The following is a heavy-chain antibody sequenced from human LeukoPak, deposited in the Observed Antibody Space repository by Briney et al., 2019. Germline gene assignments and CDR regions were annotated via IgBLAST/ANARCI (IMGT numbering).Heavy chain of an antibody. D-gene: IGHD3-9*01. CDR2: IYYSGSI. CDR3: ARVDTGYDIDYYYYMDV. V-gene: IGHV4-59*01. Sequence: SETLSLTCTVSGGSISSYYWSWVRHPPGEGLEWIWYIYYSGSINYNPSLKSRVTISVDTSKNQFSLKLSSATAADTAVYYCARVDTGYDIDYYYYMDVWGKGATVTVSS. CDR1: GGSISSYY. J-gene: IGHJ6*03.